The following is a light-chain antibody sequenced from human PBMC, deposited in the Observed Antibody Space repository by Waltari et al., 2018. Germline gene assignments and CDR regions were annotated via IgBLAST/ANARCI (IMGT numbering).Light chain of an antibody. Sequence: SSEMTQDPAVSVALGQTVRITCQGDSLRTYYGSWCQQKTGQAPVLVIYGENNRPSGIPDRFSACSSGNTASLTITGAQAEDEAHYYCTSRDISGDVVFGGGTKLTVL. CDR1: SLRTYY. CDR2: GEN. CDR3: TSRDISGDVV. J-gene: IGLJ2*01. V-gene: IGLV3-19*01.